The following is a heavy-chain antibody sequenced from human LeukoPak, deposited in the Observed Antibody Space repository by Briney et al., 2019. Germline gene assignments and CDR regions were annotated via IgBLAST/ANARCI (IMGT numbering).Heavy chain of an antibody. Sequence: PGGTLRLSCAASGFTFSSYGMSWVRQAPGEGLEWVSAISDSGGSTYYTDSVKGRFTISRDNSKNTLYLQMNSLRAEDTAVYYCARGPSGYHDTGGQGTLVTVSS. J-gene: IGHJ4*02. CDR2: ISDSGGST. D-gene: IGHD5-12*01. CDR3: ARGPSGYHDT. CDR1: GFTFSSYG. V-gene: IGHV3-23*01.